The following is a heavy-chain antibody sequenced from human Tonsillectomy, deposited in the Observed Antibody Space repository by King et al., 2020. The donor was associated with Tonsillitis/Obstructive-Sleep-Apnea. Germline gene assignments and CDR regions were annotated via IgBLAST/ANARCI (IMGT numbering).Heavy chain of an antibody. CDR1: GGTFSSYA. J-gene: IGHJ3*02. CDR3: ARGYCSSTSCYPHDAFDI. D-gene: IGHD2-2*01. Sequence: QLVQSGAEVKKPGSSVKVSCKASGGTFSSYAISWVRQAPGQGLEWMGGIIPIFGTANYAQKFQGRVTITADESTSTPYMELSSLRSEDTAVYYCARGYCSSTSCYPHDAFDIWGQGTMVTVSS. CDR2: IIPIFGTA. V-gene: IGHV1-69*12.